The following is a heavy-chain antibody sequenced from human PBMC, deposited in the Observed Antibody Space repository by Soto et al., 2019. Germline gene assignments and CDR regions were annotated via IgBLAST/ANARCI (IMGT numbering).Heavy chain of an antibody. CDR2: ISSSGGDT. CDR3: AKAYSTSWRPGYFDY. D-gene: IGHD6-13*01. J-gene: IGHJ4*02. V-gene: IGHV3-23*01. CDR1: GFTFSSYA. Sequence: GGSLRLSCAATGFTFSSYAMSWVRQAPGKGLEWVSVISSSGGDTYYADSVKGRFTISRDNSKNTLYLQMNSLRADDTAVYYCAKAYSTSWRPGYFDYWGQGTLVTVSS.